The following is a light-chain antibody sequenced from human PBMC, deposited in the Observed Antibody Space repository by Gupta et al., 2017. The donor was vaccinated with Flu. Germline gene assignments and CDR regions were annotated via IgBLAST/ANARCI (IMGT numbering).Light chain of an antibody. CDR3: STYTSSDIFV. V-gene: IGLV2-18*02. CDR2: EVS. CDR1: SSDVGTYNR. Sequence: TISCTGTSSDVGTYNRVSWYQPSPVTPPNLMLSEVSNRPSGVPARFSGSKSGNTASLTISGPQGEDEADYYFSTYTSSDIFVFGTGTKVTVL. J-gene: IGLJ1*01.